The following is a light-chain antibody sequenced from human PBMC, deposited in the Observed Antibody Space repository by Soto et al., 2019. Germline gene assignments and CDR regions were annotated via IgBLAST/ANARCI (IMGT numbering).Light chain of an antibody. V-gene: IGKV1-39*01. CDR2: AAS. J-gene: IGKJ5*01. Sequence: ESQVTESPSSLSASVGDRVTITCRASQSISSYLNWYQQKPGKAPKLLIYAASSLQSGVPSRFSGSGSGTDFTLTISSLQPEDFATYYCQQSYSTPPITFGQGTRLEI. CDR1: QSISSY. CDR3: QQSYSTPPIT.